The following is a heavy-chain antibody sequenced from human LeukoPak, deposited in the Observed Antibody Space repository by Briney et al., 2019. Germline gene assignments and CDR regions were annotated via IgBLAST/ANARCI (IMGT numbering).Heavy chain of an antibody. CDR1: GYTFTSYG. D-gene: IGHD2-15*01. V-gene: IGHV1-18*01. CDR3: ARGALGYCSGGSCYRFDP. Sequence: ASVKVSCKASGYTFTSYGISWVRQAPGQGLEWMGWISAYNGSTNYAQKLQGRVTITADKSTSTAYMELSSLRSEDTAVYYCARGALGYCSGGSCYRFDPWGQGTLVTVSS. CDR2: ISAYNGST. J-gene: IGHJ5*02.